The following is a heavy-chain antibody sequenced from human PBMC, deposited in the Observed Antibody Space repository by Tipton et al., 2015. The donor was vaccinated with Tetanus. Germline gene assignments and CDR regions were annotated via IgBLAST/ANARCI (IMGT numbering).Heavy chain of an antibody. J-gene: IGHJ4*02. Sequence: SLRLSCVVSGFTFSGYWMSWVRQAPGKGLEWVANIKEDGSEKYYVDSVKGRFTVSRDNAKSSVYLQMNSLRAEDTAVYYCARGTVRDYWGQGTLVAVSS. V-gene: IGHV3-7*04. CDR1: GFTFSGYW. CDR3: ARGTVRDY. D-gene: IGHD4-17*01. CDR2: IKEDGSEK.